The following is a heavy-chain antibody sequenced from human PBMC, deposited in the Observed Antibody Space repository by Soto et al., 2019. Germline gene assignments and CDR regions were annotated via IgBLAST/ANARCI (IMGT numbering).Heavy chain of an antibody. V-gene: IGHV4-34*01. CDR1: GRSVSASY. J-gene: IGHJ4*02. CDR3: ARDESGHDY. CDR2: VRHGGTT. Sequence: SETLSLTCAVYGRSVSASYWTWIRQPPGKGLEWIGEVRHGGTTNYKASLKSRLTMSIDTSKNQFTLQLDSVTPEDTAVYYCARDESGHDYWGQGTLVTVSS.